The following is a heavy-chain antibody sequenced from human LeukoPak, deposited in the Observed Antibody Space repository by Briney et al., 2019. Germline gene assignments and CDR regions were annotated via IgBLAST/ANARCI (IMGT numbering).Heavy chain of an antibody. Sequence: PSETLSLTCTVSGGSISRNYYYWSWIRQPPGKGLDYIGYIYYTGSTYYNPSLKSRVTISLDTSKNQFSLKLSSVTAADTAIYYCAKLRRGGNSDDWYFDLWGRGTLVTVSS. CDR2: IYYTGST. CDR1: GGSISRNYYY. J-gene: IGHJ2*01. D-gene: IGHD4-23*01. CDR3: AKLRRGGNSDDWYFDL. V-gene: IGHV4-61*01.